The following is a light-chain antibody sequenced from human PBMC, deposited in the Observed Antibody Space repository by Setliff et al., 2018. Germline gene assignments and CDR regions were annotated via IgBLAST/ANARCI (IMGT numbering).Light chain of an antibody. J-gene: IGLJ1*01. CDR1: SSDVGGSNY. Sequence: QSALAQPRSVSGSPGQSVSISCTGTSSDVGGSNYVSWYQHHPGRAPKFIIYDVRYRPSGVSNRFSGSKSGNTASLTISGLQAEDEADYYCFSYASSGSYVFGTGTKV. V-gene: IGLV2-11*01. CDR3: FSYASSGSYV. CDR2: DVR.